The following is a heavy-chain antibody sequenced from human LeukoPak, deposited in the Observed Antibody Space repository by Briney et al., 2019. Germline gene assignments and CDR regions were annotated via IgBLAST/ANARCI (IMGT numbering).Heavy chain of an antibody. Sequence: GGSLRLSCAASGFTFSDHYMDWVRQAQGQGLEWVGRIRNKANSYTTEYAASVKGRFTISRDESMNSLYLQMNSLKTEDTAVYYCTRNTYTNSRYYFDSWGQGTLVTVSS. CDR2: IRNKANSYTT. CDR1: GFTFSDHY. CDR3: TRNTYTNSRYYFDS. J-gene: IGHJ4*02. D-gene: IGHD6-13*01. V-gene: IGHV3-72*01.